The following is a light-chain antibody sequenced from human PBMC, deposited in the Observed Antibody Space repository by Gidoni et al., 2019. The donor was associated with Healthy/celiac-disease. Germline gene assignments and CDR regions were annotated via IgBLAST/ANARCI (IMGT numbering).Light chain of an antibody. CDR3: QQYYSFPRT. CDR2: AAD. J-gene: IGKJ1*01. Sequence: AIWMTQSPSLLSASTGDRVPISWRMSQGISSYLASYQQKPGKAPELLIYAADTLQSGVPSRFSGSGSGTDFTLTISCLQSDDFATYYCQQYYSFPRTFGQGTKVEIK. CDR1: QGISSY. V-gene: IGKV1D-8*02.